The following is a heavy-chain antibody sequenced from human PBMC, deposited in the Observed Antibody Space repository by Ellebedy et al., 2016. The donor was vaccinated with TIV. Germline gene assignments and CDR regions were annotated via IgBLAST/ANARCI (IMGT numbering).Heavy chain of an antibody. V-gene: IGHV3-53*01. CDR1: GFTVSSNY. D-gene: IGHD3-10*02. CDR2: IYGGGTT. Sequence: GGSLRLSCAASGFTVSSNYMSWVRQAPGKGLEWVSAIYGGGTTYHADSVKGRFTISRHNSKKTVYLQMNRLRAEDTAAYYCAKDHHYYVPYSGAFDIWGQGAVVTVSS. CDR3: AKDHHYYVPYSGAFDI. J-gene: IGHJ3*02.